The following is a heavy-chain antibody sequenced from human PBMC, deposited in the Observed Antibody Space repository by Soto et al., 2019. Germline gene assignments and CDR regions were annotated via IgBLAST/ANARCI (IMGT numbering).Heavy chain of an antibody. CDR3: ARQGNWNYAYGMDV. Sequence: GESLKISCNGSGYSFTSYCISWVLQMPGKGLEWMGRIDPSDSYTNYSPSSQCHVTISADKSISTAYLQWSSLKASDTAMYYCARQGNWNYAYGMDVWGQGTTVTAP. CDR2: IDPSDSYT. D-gene: IGHD1-1*01. J-gene: IGHJ6*02. CDR1: GYSFTSYC. V-gene: IGHV5-10-1*01.